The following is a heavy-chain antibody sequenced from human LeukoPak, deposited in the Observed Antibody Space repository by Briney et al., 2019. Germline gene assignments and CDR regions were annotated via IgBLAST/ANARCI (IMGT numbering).Heavy chain of an antibody. CDR1: GGSVSSYY. CDR2: IYNSEST. J-gene: IGHJ2*01. D-gene: IGHD6-19*01. CDR3: ARFHSGPSGWYVLWYFDL. V-gene: IGHV4-4*09. Sequence: SETLSLTCTVSGGSVSSYYWSWIRQPPGKGLEWIGYIYNSESTNYNSSLKSRVTMSVDTSKNQFFLKLSSVTAADTAVYYCARFHSGPSGWYVLWYFDLWGRGALVTVSS.